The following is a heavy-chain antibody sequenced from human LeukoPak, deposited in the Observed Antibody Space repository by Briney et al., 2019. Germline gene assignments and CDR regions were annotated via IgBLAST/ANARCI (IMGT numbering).Heavy chain of an antibody. CDR2: ILLIFGTA. CDR1: GGTFTSYA. CDR3: ARGGLLWFGELPRWFDP. Sequence: SVRVSCTASGGTFTSYAISWGRQAPGQGLGWVGGILLIFGTANNAQTFQGRVTYTAAQATSPASLELSRLRAEDTAVDYCARGGLLWFGELPRWFDPWGQGNLVTVSS. V-gene: IGHV1-69*13. D-gene: IGHD3-10*01. J-gene: IGHJ5*02.